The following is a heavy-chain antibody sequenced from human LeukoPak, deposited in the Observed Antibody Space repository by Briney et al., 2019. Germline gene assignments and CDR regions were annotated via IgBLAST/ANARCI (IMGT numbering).Heavy chain of an antibody. CDR3: AREAPDASDV. V-gene: IGHV3-48*03. CDR2: IHSSGSVI. Sequence: GGSLRLSCAASGFTFGSYAMSWVRQAPGKGLEWISYIHSSGSVIHYADSVKGRFTISRDNAKKSLYLQMNNLRAADTAVYYCAREAPDASDVWGRGTLVTVSS. J-gene: IGHJ3*01. D-gene: IGHD6-6*01. CDR1: GFTFGSYA.